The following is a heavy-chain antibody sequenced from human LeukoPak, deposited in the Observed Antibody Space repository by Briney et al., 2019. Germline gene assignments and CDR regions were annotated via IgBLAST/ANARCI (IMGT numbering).Heavy chain of an antibody. CDR2: INPNSGGT. Sequence: ASVKVSCKASGYTFTGYYMHWVRQAPGQGREWMGWINPNSGGTNYAQKFQGRVTMTRDTSISTAYMELSRLRSDDTAVYYCARWQDGGNPGFDYWGQGTLVTVSS. J-gene: IGHJ4*02. V-gene: IGHV1-2*02. CDR3: ARWQDGGNPGFDY. CDR1: GYTFTGYY. D-gene: IGHD4-23*01.